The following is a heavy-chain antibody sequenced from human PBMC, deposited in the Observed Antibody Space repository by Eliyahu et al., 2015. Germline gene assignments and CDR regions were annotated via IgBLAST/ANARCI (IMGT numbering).Heavy chain of an antibody. CDR2: ISXNGRT. CDR1: XXXIXSYF. Sequence: QVLLQASGPGLVKSSETLSLTCTVSXXXIXSYFXSWIRXPPGKGLEWXXYISXNGRTNTTPSLESRVTISVDTYKNQFSLKLTSVTAADTAVYYCAGEHYSIGWSADYYGLDVWGQGTTVTVTS. V-gene: IGHV4-59*01. J-gene: IGHJ6*02. CDR3: AGEHYSIGWSADYYGLDV. D-gene: IGHD6-19*01.